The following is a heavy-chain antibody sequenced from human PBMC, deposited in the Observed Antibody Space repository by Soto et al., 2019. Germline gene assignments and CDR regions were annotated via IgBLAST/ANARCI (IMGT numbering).Heavy chain of an antibody. Sequence: SETLSLTCAVSSGSISSSNWWSWVRQPPGKGLEWIGEIYHSGSTNYNPSLKSRVTISVDKSKNQFSLKLSSVTAADTAVYYCARSEAAVGGEVVVAATRPYYYMDVWGKGTTVTVSS. CDR1: SGSISSSNW. J-gene: IGHJ6*03. CDR3: ARSEAAVGGEVVVAATRPYYYMDV. CDR2: IYHSGST. V-gene: IGHV4-4*02. D-gene: IGHD2-15*01.